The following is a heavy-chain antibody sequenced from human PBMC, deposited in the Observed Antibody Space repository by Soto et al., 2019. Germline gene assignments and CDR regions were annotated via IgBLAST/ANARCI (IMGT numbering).Heavy chain of an antibody. CDR3: AKEQGYISGWGPFDS. D-gene: IGHD6-19*01. CDR2: ISGSGGST. J-gene: IGHJ4*02. Sequence: EVQLLESGGGLVQPGGSLRLSCAASGFTFSSYAMSWVRQAPGKGLEWVSAISGSGGSTYYADSVKGRFTISRDNSKNRVQRQGNSLRGADTAVYYCAKEQGYISGWGPFDSGGQGTLVTVSS. V-gene: IGHV3-23*01. CDR1: GFTFSSYA.